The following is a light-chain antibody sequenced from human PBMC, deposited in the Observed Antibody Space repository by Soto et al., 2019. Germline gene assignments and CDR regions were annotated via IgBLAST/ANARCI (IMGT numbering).Light chain of an antibody. CDR1: QGITDF. V-gene: IGKV1-9*01. J-gene: IGKJ4*01. Sequence: DIQLTQSPSFLSASVGDRVTISCRASQGITDFLAWYQQKPGKAPKLLIYAASTLHSGVPSRFSGSASGTEFTLTISSLQPEDFATYFCQQFNVYPLTFGGGTMLEIK. CDR2: AAS. CDR3: QQFNVYPLT.